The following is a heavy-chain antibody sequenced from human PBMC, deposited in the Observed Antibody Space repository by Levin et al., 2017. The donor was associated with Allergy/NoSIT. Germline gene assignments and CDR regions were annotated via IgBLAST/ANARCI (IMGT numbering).Heavy chain of an antibody. J-gene: IGHJ2*01. V-gene: IGHV1-69*04. CDR3: ARDDYGDYEGAFIWYFDL. CDR2: IIPILGIA. Sequence: ASVKVSCKASGGTFSSYTISWVRQAPGQGLEWMGRIIPILGIANYAQKFQGRVTITADKSTSTAYMELSSLRSEDTAVYYCARDDYGDYEGAFIWYFDLWGRGTLVTVSS. CDR1: GGTFSSYT. D-gene: IGHD4-17*01.